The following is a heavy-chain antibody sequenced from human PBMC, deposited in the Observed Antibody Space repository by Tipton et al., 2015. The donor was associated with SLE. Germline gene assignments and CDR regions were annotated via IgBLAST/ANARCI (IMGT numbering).Heavy chain of an antibody. CDR3: ASGRRWSGVDQGVIPPFDY. Sequence: TLSLTCTVSGGSISSYYWSWIRQPPGKGLEWIGYIYYSGSTNYNPSLKSRVTISVDTSKYQFSLKLSSVTAADTAVYYCASGRRWSGVDQGVIPPFDYWGQGALVTVSS. J-gene: IGHJ4*02. D-gene: IGHD3-10*01. V-gene: IGHV4-59*01. CDR2: IYYSGST. CDR1: GGSISSYY.